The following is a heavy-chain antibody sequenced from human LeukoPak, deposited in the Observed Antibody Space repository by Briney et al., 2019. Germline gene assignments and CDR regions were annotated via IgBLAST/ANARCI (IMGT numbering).Heavy chain of an antibody. V-gene: IGHV1-69*01. CDR2: IVPMFGTA. Sequence: GSSVKVSCKASGGTFSSSAISWVRQAPGQGLEWMGGIVPMFGTANYGQKFQGRVTITADESTSTAYMELSSLRSEDTAVYYCARRAVGNSYYYYMDVWGKGTTVTVSS. J-gene: IGHJ6*03. CDR3: ARRAVGNSYYYYMDV. D-gene: IGHD6-19*01. CDR1: GGTFSSSA.